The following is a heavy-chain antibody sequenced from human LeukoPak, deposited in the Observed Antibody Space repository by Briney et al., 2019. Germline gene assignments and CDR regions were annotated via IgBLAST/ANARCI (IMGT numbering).Heavy chain of an antibody. Sequence: GGSLGLSVAASGFTVISNSMSWVRQPPGKGLEWVSVIYSGGSTYYADSVKGRFTISRDNSKNTLYLQMNSLRAEDTAVYYCARAPYYYYYMDVWGKGTTVTVSS. V-gene: IGHV3-53*05. J-gene: IGHJ6*03. CDR2: IYSGGST. CDR3: ARAPYYYYYMDV. CDR1: GFTVISNS.